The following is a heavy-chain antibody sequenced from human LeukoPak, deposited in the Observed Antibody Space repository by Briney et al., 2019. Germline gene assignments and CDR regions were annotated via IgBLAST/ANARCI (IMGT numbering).Heavy chain of an antibody. D-gene: IGHD3-10*01. CDR2: INPNSGGT. J-gene: IGHJ4*02. Sequence: ASVKVSFKASGYTFTCYYMHWVRQAPGQGLEWMGWINPNSGGTNYAQKFQGRVTMTRDTSISTAYMELSRLRSDDTAVYYCARGTSMVRGYLSNYWGQGTLVTVSS. CDR1: GYTFTCYY. V-gene: IGHV1-2*02. CDR3: ARGTSMVRGYLSNY.